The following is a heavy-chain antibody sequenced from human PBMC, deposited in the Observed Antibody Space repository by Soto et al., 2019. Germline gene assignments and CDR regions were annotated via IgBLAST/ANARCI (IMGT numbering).Heavy chain of an antibody. V-gene: IGHV3-7*01. CDR1: GFTFSSYW. Sequence: PGGSLRLSCAASGFTFSSYWMSWVRQAPGKGLEWVANIKQDGSAKEYVDSVKGRFTISRDNAKNSLYLQMNSLRAEDTAVYFCGRGSAGYSSSSYLLENWGQRTLVTVSS. CDR2: IKQDGSAK. CDR3: GRGSAGYSSSSYLLEN. D-gene: IGHD6-6*01. J-gene: IGHJ4*02.